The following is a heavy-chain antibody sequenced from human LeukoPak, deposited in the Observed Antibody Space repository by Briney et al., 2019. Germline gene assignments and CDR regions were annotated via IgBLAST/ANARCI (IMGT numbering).Heavy chain of an antibody. V-gene: IGHV4-4*07. D-gene: IGHD3-3*01. CDR2: IYTSGST. J-gene: IGHJ4*02. Sequence: SETLSLTCTVSGGSISSYYWSWLRQPAGKGLEWIGRIYTSGSTNYNPSLKSRVTMSVDTSKNQFSLKLSSVTAADTAVYYCAREVGSSYDFWSGYSLRGTFDYWGQGTLVTVSS. CDR1: GGSISSYY. CDR3: AREVGSSYDFWSGYSLRGTFDY.